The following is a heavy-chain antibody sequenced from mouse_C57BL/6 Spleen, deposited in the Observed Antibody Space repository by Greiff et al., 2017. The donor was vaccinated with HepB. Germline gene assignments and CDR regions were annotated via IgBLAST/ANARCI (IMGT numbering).Heavy chain of an antibody. CDR3: ARERKGGEAMDY. Sequence: EVMLVESGGGLVKPGGSLKLSCAASGFTFSSYAMSWVRQTPEKRLEWVATISDGGSYTYYPDNVKGRFTISRDNAKNNLYLQMSHLKSEDTAMYYCARERKGGEAMDYWGQGTSVTVSS. D-gene: IGHD1-3*01. CDR1: GFTFSSYA. CDR2: ISDGGSYT. J-gene: IGHJ4*01. V-gene: IGHV5-4*01.